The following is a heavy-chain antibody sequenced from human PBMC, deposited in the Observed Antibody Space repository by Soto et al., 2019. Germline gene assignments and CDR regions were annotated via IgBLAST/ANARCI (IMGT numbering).Heavy chain of an antibody. CDR2: INHSGST. CDR3: ARRPHYDFWSGYPYYGMDV. D-gene: IGHD3-3*01. J-gene: IGHJ6*02. CDR1: GGSFSGYY. Sequence: SETLSLTCAVYGGSFSGYYWSWIRQPPGKGLEWIGEINHSGSTNYNPSLKSRVTISVDTSKNQFSLKLSSVTAADTAVYYCARRPHYDFWSGYPYYGMDVWGQGTTVTV. V-gene: IGHV4-34*01.